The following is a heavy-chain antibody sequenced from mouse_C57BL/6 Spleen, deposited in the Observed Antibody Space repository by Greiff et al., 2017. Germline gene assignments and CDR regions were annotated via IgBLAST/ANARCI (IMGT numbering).Heavy chain of an antibody. CDR2: INPNYGTT. CDR3: AREGYCIYYYAMDY. D-gene: IGHD3-2*02. J-gene: IGHJ4*01. Sequence: VQLQQSGPELVKPGASVKISCKASGYSFTDYNMNWVKQSNGKSLEWIGVINPNYGTTSYNQKFKGKATLTVDPSSSTAYMQLNSLTSEYSAVYYCAREGYCIYYYAMDYWGQGTSVTVSS. V-gene: IGHV1-39*01. CDR1: GYSFTDYN.